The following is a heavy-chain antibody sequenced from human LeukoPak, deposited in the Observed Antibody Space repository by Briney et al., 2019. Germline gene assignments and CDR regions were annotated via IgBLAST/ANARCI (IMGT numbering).Heavy chain of an antibody. J-gene: IGHJ4*02. D-gene: IGHD3-3*01. CDR1: GFTFSSYE. V-gene: IGHV3-21*01. CDR2: ISSSSSYI. CDR3: ARDRLPSDQDDFDY. Sequence: GGSLRLSCAASGFTFSSYEMNWVRQAPGKGLEWVSSISSSSSYIYYADSVKGRFTISRDNAKNSLYLQMNSLRAEDTAVYYCARDRLPSDQDDFDYWGQGILVTVSS.